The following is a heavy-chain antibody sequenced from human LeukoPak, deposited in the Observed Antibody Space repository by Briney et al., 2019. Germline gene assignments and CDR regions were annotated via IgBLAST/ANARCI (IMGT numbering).Heavy chain of an antibody. CDR1: GFTFSNSD. CDR3: ARAPARGSLDY. J-gene: IGHJ4*02. V-gene: IGHV3-30*03. D-gene: IGHD3-10*01. Sequence: GGSLRLSCAASGFTFSNSDIHWVRQAPGKGLEWVAIISYDGSDKYYADSVKGRFTISRDNSKNTLYLQMNSLRAEDTAFYYCARAPARGSLDYWGQGTLVAVSS. CDR2: ISYDGSDK.